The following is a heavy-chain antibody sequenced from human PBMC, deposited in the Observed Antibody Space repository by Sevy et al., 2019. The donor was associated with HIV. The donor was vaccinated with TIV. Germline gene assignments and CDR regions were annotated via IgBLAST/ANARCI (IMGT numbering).Heavy chain of an antibody. CDR1: GFTFNYHF. D-gene: IGHD3-10*01. V-gene: IGHV3-21*06. J-gene: IGHJ4*02. CDR3: ARGDYYGSLYYFDY. CDR2: ISSASSYI. Sequence: GGSLRLSCAASGFTFNYHFMNWVRQLPGKGLEWVSYISSASSYINYSDSVKGRFTISRDNAKNLVFLEMNNLRPEDTAVDFCARGDYYGSLYYFDYWGQGTLVTVSS.